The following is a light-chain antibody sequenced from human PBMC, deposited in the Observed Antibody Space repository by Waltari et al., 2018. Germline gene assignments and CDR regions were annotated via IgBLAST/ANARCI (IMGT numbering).Light chain of an antibody. CDR3: HHSYDLPYT. Sequence: EIVLTQSPDFQSVTPKEKVTITCRGSQIIGSRLHWYQQKSNQSPKVLIKYASQSFSGVPSRFCDSGTETDFTLTINGLEAEDAATYYCHHSYDLPYTFGQGTKLEIK. CDR1: QIIGSR. CDR2: YAS. J-gene: IGKJ2*01. V-gene: IGKV6-21*01.